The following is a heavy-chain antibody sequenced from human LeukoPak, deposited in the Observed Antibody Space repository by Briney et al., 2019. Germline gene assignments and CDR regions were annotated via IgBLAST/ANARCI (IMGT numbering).Heavy chain of an antibody. J-gene: IGHJ6*02. CDR3: ARDKVITMVRGVITNYYYYGMDV. Sequence: GGSLRLSCAASGFTFSNHIISWVRQAPGKGLEWVSVIYSGGSTYYADSVKGRFTISRDNSKNTLYLQMNSLRAEDTAVYYCARDKVITMVRGVITNYYYYGMDVWGQGTTVTVSS. D-gene: IGHD3-10*01. CDR2: IYSGGST. CDR1: GFTFSNHI. V-gene: IGHV3-66*01.